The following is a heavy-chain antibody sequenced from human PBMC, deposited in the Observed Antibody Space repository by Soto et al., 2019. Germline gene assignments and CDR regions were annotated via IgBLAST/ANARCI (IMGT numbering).Heavy chain of an antibody. J-gene: IGHJ4*02. CDR3: ARSVAVPGAHIDY. V-gene: IGHV4-59*01. D-gene: IGHD6-19*01. CDR1: CGSISGSY. CDR2: VYYTGST. Sequence: PSETLSLTCSGSCGSISGSYWSWIRQSPGEGLEWLGYVYYTGSTNYSPSLRSRVSISVDTSKNEFSLRLSSVTAADTAVYFCARSVAVPGAHIDYWGQGTQVTVSS.